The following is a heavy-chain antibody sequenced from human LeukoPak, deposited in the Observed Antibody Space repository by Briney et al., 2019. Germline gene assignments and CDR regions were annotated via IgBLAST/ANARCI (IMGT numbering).Heavy chain of an antibody. CDR2: MYYSGST. CDR1: GGSIRSYY. D-gene: IGHD4/OR15-4a*01. CDR3: ARRHGAPYYFDY. Sequence: KSSETLSLTCTVSGGSIRSYYWSWIRQPPGKGLGWIGYMYYSGSTNYNPSLKSRITISVDRSKNQFSLKLSSVTAADTAVYYCARRHGAPYYFDYWGQGTLVTVSS. J-gene: IGHJ4*02. V-gene: IGHV4-59*08.